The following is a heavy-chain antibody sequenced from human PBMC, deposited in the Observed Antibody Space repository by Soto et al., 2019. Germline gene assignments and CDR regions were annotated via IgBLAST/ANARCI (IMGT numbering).Heavy chain of an antibody. V-gene: IGHV1-2*04. CDR2: INPNNGGT. CDR1: GYSFTGNS. Sequence: GASVKVSCKASGYSFTGNSMHWVRQAPGQGLEWMGWINPNNGGTNYAQRFRGWVTISVDTSKNQFSLKLSSVTAADTAVYYCARVRRARLFKGLRKKSNWFDPWGQGTLVTVSS. D-gene: IGHD4-17*01. J-gene: IGHJ5*02. CDR3: ARVRRARLFKGLRKKSNWFDP.